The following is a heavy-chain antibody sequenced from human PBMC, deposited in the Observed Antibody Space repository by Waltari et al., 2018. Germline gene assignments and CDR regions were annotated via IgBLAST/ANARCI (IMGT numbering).Heavy chain of an antibody. CDR2: ISYDGSNK. CDR3: AKEGGY. V-gene: IGHV3-30*18. CDR1: GFTFNSYG. Sequence: QVQRVESGGGVVQPGRALNLSCAASGFTFNSYGMHWVRQAAGKGLGWVAVISYDGSNKYYADPVKGRFTISRDNSKNTLYLQMNSLRAEDTAVYYCAKEGGYWGHGTLVTVSS. J-gene: IGHJ4*01. D-gene: IGHD3-16*01.